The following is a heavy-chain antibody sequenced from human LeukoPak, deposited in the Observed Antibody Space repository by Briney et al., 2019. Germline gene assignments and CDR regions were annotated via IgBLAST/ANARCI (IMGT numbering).Heavy chain of an antibody. V-gene: IGHV4-39*01. CDR2: IYYSGST. J-gene: IGHJ4*02. Sequence: SETLSLTCTVSGGSISSYYWGWIRQPPGKGLEWIGSIYYSGSTYYNPSLKSRVTISVDTSKNQFSLKLSSVTAADTAVYYCARHPIVGAEHPSDYWGQGTLVTVSS. CDR1: GGSISSYY. CDR3: ARHPIVGAEHPSDY. D-gene: IGHD1-26*01.